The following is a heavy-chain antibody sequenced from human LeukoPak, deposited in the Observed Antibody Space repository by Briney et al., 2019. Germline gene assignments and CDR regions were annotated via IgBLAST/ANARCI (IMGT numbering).Heavy chain of an antibody. V-gene: IGHV3-64*01. J-gene: IGHJ4*02. Sequence: GGSLRLSCAVSGFTFSNYGMHWVRQAPGKGLEYVSGISSNGGSTNYANSVKGRFTISRDNSKNTLYLQMGSLRPEDMAVYYCAGRRHYNGGFDYGGQGTLVTVS. CDR1: GFTFSNYG. CDR3: AGRRHYNGGFDY. D-gene: IGHD5-24*01. CDR2: ISSNGGST.